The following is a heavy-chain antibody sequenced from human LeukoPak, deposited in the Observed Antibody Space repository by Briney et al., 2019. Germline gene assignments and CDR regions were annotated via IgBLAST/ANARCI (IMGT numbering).Heavy chain of an antibody. J-gene: IGHJ4*02. D-gene: IGHD2-15*01. CDR1: GFTFSSYW. Sequence: GGSLRLSCAASGFTFSSYWMSWVRQAPGKGLEWVANIKQDGSEKYYVDSVKGRFTISRDNAKNSLYLQMNSLRAEDTAVYYCARDRGHCSGGSCYGESPFDYWGQGTLATVSS. CDR2: IKQDGSEK. CDR3: ARDRGHCSGGSCYGESPFDY. V-gene: IGHV3-7*01.